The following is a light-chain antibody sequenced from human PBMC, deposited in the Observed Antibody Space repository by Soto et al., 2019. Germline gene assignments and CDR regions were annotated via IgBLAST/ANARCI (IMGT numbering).Light chain of an antibody. CDR1: SSDVGGYNF. CDR3: CSYAGTYTHYV. CDR2: DVN. V-gene: IGLV2-11*01. J-gene: IGLJ1*01. Sequence: QSVLTQPRSVSGSPGQSVAISCTGTSSDVGGYNFVSWYQQHPGKAPKLMIYDVNKRPSGVPGRFSGSKSGNTASLTISRLQAEDEADNYCCSYAGTYTHYVFGTGTKVTVL.